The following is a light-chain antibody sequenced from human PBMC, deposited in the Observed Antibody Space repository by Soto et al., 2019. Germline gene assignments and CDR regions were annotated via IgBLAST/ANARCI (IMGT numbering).Light chain of an antibody. J-gene: IGKJ5*01. CDR1: QSVSSSY. CDR2: GAS. Sequence: ENVLTQSPGTLSLSPGERATLSCRASQSVSSSYLAWYQQKPGQAPRLLIYGASSRATGIPDRFSGSGSGTDFTLTISRLEAEDFAMYYCNQYGSSPPVTFGQGTRLEIK. V-gene: IGKV3-20*01. CDR3: NQYGSSPPVT.